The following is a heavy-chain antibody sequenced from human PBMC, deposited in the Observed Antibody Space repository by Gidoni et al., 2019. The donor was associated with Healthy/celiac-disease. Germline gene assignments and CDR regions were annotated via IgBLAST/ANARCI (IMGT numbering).Heavy chain of an antibody. CDR1: GFTFGVYA. CDR3: TRYSSSWFLPYYYYGMDV. CDR2: IRSKAYGGTT. Sequence: EVQLVESGGGLVQLGRSLRLAGTASGFTFGVYAMSWVRQAPGMGLEWVGFIRSKAYGGTTEYAASVKGRFTISRDDSKSIAYLQMNSLKTEDTAVYYCTRYSSSWFLPYYYYGMDVWGQGTTVTVSS. D-gene: IGHD6-13*01. V-gene: IGHV3-49*04. J-gene: IGHJ6*02.